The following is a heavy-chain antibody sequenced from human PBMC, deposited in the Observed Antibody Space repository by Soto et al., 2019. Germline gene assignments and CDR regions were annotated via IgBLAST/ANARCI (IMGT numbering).Heavy chain of an antibody. CDR3: ARDEMGSSPSNYYYYGMDV. V-gene: IGHV4-61*01. CDR2: IYYSGST. D-gene: IGHD6-6*01. Sequence: KASETLSLTCTVSGGSVNSGYYYWNWIRQPPGKGLEWIGYIYYSGSTNYNPSLKSRVTISVDTSKNQFSLKLSSVTAADTALYYCARDEMGSSPSNYYYYGMDVWGQGTTVTVSS. CDR1: GGSVNSGYYY. J-gene: IGHJ6*02.